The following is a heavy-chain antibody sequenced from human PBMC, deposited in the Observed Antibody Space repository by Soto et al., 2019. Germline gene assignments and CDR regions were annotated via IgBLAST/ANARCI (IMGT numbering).Heavy chain of an antibody. J-gene: IGHJ4*02. CDR3: ARQVTYYYGSGSYYDY. V-gene: IGHV5-51*01. CDR2: IYPDDSDT. CDR1: GYSFTNSW. D-gene: IGHD3-10*01. Sequence: PGESLKISCKGSGYSFTNSWIGWVRQMPGRGLEWMGIIYPDDSDTRYSPSFQGQVTLSADRSISTAYLQWSSLKASDTAMYYCARQVTYYYGSGSYYDYWGQGTLVTVSS.